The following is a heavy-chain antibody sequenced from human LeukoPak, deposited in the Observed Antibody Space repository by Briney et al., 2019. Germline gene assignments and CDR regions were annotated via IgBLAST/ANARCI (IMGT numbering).Heavy chain of an antibody. CDR1: GFTFSYYG. D-gene: IGHD2-15*01. Sequence: GGSLRLSCAASGFTFSYYGMHWVRQAPGKGLEWVAVIWYDGSNKYYEDSVKGRFTISRDNSKNTLYLQMNSLRAEDTAVYYCARGGFRFFAHWGQGTLVTVSS. J-gene: IGHJ5*02. CDR2: IWYDGSNK. CDR3: ARGGFRFFAH. V-gene: IGHV3-33*01.